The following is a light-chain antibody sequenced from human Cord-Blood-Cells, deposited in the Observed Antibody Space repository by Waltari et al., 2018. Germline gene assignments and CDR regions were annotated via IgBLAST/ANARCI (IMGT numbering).Light chain of an antibody. CDR1: SSDVGSYNL. J-gene: IGLJ2*01. V-gene: IGLV2-23*03. CDR2: EGS. CDR3: CSYAGSSTFVV. Sequence: QSALPQPASVSGSPGQSITISCTGTSSDVGSYNLVSWYQQHPGKAPKLMIYEGSKRPSGVSNRFSGSKAGNTASLTISGLQAEDEADYDCCSYAGSSTFVVFGGGTKLTVL.